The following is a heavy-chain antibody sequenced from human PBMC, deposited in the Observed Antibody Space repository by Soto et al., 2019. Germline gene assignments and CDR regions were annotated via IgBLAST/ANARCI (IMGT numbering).Heavy chain of an antibody. V-gene: IGHV3-33*01. CDR1: GFTFSSYG. Sequence: PGGSLRLSCAASGFTFSSYGMHWVRQAPGKGLEWVAVIWYDGSNKYYADSVKGRFTISRDNSKNTLYPQMNSLRAEDTAVYYCARDHRYYYDSSGYYGYFDYWGQGTLVTVSS. J-gene: IGHJ4*02. D-gene: IGHD3-22*01. CDR3: ARDHRYYYDSSGYYGYFDY. CDR2: IWYDGSNK.